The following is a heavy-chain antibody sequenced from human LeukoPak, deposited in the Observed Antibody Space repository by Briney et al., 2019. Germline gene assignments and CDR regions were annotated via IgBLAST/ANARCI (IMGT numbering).Heavy chain of an antibody. V-gene: IGHV3-9*01. CDR2: INWNSRNI. J-gene: IGHJ6*03. CDR1: GFTFDDYA. CDR3: AKASGGTYYYYMDV. D-gene: IGHD3-3*01. Sequence: PGRSLRLSCAASGFTFDDYAMHWVRQAPGKGLEWVSCINWNSRNIGYADSVTGRFTISRDNAKNSLYLQMNSLRAEDTALYYCAKASGGTYYYYMDVWGKGTTVTVSS.